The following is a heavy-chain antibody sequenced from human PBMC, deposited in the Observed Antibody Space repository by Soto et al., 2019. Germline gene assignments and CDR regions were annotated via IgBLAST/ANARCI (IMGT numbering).Heavy chain of an antibody. CDR1: GFTVSAKW. J-gene: IGHJ4*02. CDR3: AREMHLGSGWGDIDI. CDR2: INEDGSKK. Sequence: GGSLRLSCAVSGFTVSAKWMSWVRQAPGKGLEWLANINEDGSKKFYVDSVRGRFTISKDNAKNSLSLQLGSLRADDTAVYYCAREMHLGSGWGDIDIWGRGTMVTVSS. D-gene: IGHD6-19*01. V-gene: IGHV3-7*03.